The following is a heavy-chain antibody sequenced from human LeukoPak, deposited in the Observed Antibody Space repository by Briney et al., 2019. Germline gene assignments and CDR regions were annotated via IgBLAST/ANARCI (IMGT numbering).Heavy chain of an antibody. CDR1: GGSISSGSHC. D-gene: IGHD3-9*01. Sequence: SQTLSLTCTVSGGSISSGSHCWSWIRQPAGKGLEWIGRIYTTGTTNYNPSLKSRVSISVDTSKNQISLRLTSVTAADTAVYYCATAPVGGISDWFRVNAFDNWGQGTLVAVSS. CDR3: ATAPVGGISDWFRVNAFDN. CDR2: IYTTGTT. J-gene: IGHJ4*02. V-gene: IGHV4-61*02.